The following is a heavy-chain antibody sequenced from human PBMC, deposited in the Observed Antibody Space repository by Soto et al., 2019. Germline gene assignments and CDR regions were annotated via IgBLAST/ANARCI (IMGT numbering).Heavy chain of an antibody. Sequence: QVQLVQSGAEVKKPGSSVKVSCKASGGTFSSYAISWVRQAPGQGLEWMGGIIHIFGTANYAQKFQGRVTITADKSTSTAYMELSSLRSEDTAVYDYARGRYYYDSSGYRRHYFYCMDVWGQGTTVTVSS. J-gene: IGHJ6*02. D-gene: IGHD3-22*01. CDR1: GGTFSSYA. CDR3: ARGRYYYDSSGYRRHYFYCMDV. V-gene: IGHV1-69*06. CDR2: IIHIFGTA.